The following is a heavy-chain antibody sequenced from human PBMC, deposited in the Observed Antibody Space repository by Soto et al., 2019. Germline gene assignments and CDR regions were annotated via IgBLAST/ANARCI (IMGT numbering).Heavy chain of an antibody. D-gene: IGHD3-3*01. CDR3: ARPLKYYDSWSDYPPFDF. CDR2: IIPIFGTA. V-gene: IGHV1-69*01. Sequence: QVQLVQSGAEVKKPGSSVKVSCKASGGTFSSYSINWVRQAPGQGLEWMGGIIPIFGTANYAQKFQGRVTITADESKGTAYIELSSLRSEDTAVYYCARPLKYYDSWSDYPPFDFWGQGTLVTVSS. J-gene: IGHJ4*02. CDR1: GGTFSSYS.